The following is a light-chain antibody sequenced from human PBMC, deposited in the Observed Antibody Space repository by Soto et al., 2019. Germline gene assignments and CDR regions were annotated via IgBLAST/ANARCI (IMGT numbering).Light chain of an antibody. J-gene: IGKJ1*01. CDR2: KAS. Sequence: DIQMTQSPSTLSASVGDRVTITCRASQSISSWLAWYQQKPGKAPKLLIYKASSLESGVPSRFSGSGSGTEVTLTISSLQPDDFATYYCQQYNSYWMFGQGTKVEIK. CDR3: QQYNSYWM. V-gene: IGKV1-5*03. CDR1: QSISSW.